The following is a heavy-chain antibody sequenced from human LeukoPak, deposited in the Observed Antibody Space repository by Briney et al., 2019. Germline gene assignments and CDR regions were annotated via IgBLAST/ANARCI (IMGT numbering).Heavy chain of an antibody. CDR1: GFTFTDVY. J-gene: IGHJ4*02. Sequence: GGSLRLSCAASGFTFTDVYMSWIRQSPGKGLEWLAYISPNSADISYADSVKGLFTISRDNAKNSLYLQMNSLRVEDTGIYYCSRDPRSLDYWGQGALVTVSS. CDR3: SRDPRSLDY. CDR2: ISPNSADI. V-gene: IGHV3-11*01.